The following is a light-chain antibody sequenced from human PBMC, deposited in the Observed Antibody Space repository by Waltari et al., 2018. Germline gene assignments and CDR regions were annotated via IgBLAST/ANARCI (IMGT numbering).Light chain of an antibody. CDR2: DAS. J-gene: IGKJ1*01. CDR3: QHRSNWPWT. CDR1: QSFSTY. Sequence: EIVLTQSPATLSLSPGARAPLSCRASQSFSTYLAWYQQKPGQTPRLLIYDASNRATGIPARFSGSGSGTDFTLTISSLEPEDFAVYYCQHRSNWPWTFGQGTKVEIK. V-gene: IGKV3-11*01.